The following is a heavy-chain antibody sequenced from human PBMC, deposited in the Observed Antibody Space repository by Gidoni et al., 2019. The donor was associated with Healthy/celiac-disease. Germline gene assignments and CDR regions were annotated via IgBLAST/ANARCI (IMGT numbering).Heavy chain of an antibody. V-gene: IGHV3-9*03. D-gene: IGHD5-12*01. CDR1: GFTFEDYA. CDR3: AKDIGVEYSGYGYFDY. Sequence: VQLVESGGGLIQPGRSLRLSCAASGFTFEDYAMHWVRQAPGKGLEWVSGISWNSGRIVYADSVKGRFTISRDNAKNSLYLQMNSLRAEDMALYYCAKDIGVEYSGYGYFDYWGQGTLVTVSS. CDR2: ISWNSGRI. J-gene: IGHJ4*02.